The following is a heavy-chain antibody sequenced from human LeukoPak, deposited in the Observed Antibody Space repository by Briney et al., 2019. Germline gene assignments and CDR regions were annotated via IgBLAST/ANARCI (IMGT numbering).Heavy chain of an antibody. D-gene: IGHD2-21*01. CDR2: INPSGGST. Sequence: ASVKVSCKASGYTFINYYMHWVGQAPGQGLEWMGIINPSGGSTSYAQKFQGRVTMTRDTSTSTVYMELSSLRSEDTAVYYCARDESTSILWWWGQGTLVTVSS. V-gene: IGHV1-46*01. J-gene: IGHJ1*01. CDR3: ARDESTSILWW. CDR1: GYTFINYY.